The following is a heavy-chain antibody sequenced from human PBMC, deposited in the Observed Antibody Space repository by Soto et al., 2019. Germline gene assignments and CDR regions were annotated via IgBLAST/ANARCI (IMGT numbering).Heavy chain of an antibody. Sequence: GASVKVSCKASGYTFSTYYMHWVRQAPGQGYEWMGIINPSGGSTTYAQKFQGRVTMIRDTSTTTVYMEPSSLKSEDTAVYYCARGSLDTRYYFDYWGQGTLVTVSS. CDR2: INPSGGST. J-gene: IGHJ4*02. CDR3: ARGSLDTRYYFDY. CDR1: GYTFSTYY. V-gene: IGHV1-46*01. D-gene: IGHD5-18*01.